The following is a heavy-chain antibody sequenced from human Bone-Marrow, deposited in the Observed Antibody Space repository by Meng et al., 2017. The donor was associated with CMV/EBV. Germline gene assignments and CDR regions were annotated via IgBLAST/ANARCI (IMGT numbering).Heavy chain of an antibody. CDR2: VKSKAHGETT. J-gene: IGHJ4*02. CDR3: TTGLRIYGDYEY. D-gene: IGHD4-17*01. Sequence: SGFTFSSYGMHWVRQAPGKGLEWVGRVKSKAHGETTDYAAPVKGRFTIFRDDSKNMVYLQMNSLKTEDTAVYYCTTGLRIYGDYEYWGQGTLVTVSS. V-gene: IGHV3-15*07. CDR1: GFTFSSYG.